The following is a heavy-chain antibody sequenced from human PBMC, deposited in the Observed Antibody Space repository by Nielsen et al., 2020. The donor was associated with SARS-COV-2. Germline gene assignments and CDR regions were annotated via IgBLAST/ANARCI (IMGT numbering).Heavy chain of an antibody. CDR1: GFTFSDYY. V-gene: IGHV3-11*05. D-gene: IGHD3-22*01. CDR3: ARDGDYDSSDYR. J-gene: IGHJ4*02. CDR2: ISSSSSYT. Sequence: GGSLRPSCAASGFTFSDYYMSWIRQAPGKGLEWVSYISSSSSYTNYADSVKGRFTISRDNAKNSLYLQMNSLRAEDTAVYYCARDGDYDSSDYRWGQGTLVTVSS.